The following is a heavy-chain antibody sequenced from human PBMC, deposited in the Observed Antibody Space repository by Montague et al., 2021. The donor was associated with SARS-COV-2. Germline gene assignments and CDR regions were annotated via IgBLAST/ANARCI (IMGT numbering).Heavy chain of an antibody. CDR1: GGSLSGYY. D-gene: IGHD1-14*01. J-gene: IGHJ6*02. CDR2: INHSGST. CDR3: ARGRRRSKWRDETSYYYGMDV. V-gene: IGHV4-34*01. Sequence: SETLSLTCAVYGGSLSGYYWSWIRQPPGKGLEWIGEINHSGSTNYNPSLKSRVTISLDTSKNQFSLKLSSVTAADTAVYYCARGRRRSKWRDETSYYYGMDVWGQGTTVTVSS.